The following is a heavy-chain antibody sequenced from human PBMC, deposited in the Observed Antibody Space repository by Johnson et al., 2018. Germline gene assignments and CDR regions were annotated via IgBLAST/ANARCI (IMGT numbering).Heavy chain of an antibody. V-gene: IGHV3-23*04. CDR1: GFTFNKYA. Sequence: VELVESGGGLVQPGESLRLSCGASGFTFNKYAMNWVRQAPGMGLEWVSTISVSGAYTYSAASVKGRFTISRDNSKNALYLQMNSLGVDDTAVYFCAKGSGNCGTARCYESYSYGMDVWGQGITVTVSS. D-gene: IGHD2-2*01. CDR2: ISVSGAYT. CDR3: AKGSGNCGTARCYESYSYGMDV. J-gene: IGHJ6*02.